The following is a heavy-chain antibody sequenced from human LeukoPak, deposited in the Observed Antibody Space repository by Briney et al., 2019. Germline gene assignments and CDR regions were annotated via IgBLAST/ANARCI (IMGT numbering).Heavy chain of an antibody. CDR3: ARDGYGMSHAFDI. J-gene: IGHJ3*02. CDR2: ISSSSSYI. V-gene: IGHV3-21*01. Sequence: SGGSLRLSCAASGFTFSSYSMNWVRQAPGKGLDWFSSISSSSSYIYYADSVKGRFTISRDNAKNSLYLQMNSLRAEDTAVYYCARDGYGMSHAFDIWGQGTMVTVSS. D-gene: IGHD3-22*01. CDR1: GFTFSSYS.